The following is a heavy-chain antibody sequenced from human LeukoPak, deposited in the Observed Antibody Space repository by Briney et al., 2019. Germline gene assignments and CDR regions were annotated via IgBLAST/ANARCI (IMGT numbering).Heavy chain of an antibody. CDR1: GFTFSSYS. CDR3: AKVTSDDYYDSSGYD. D-gene: IGHD3-22*01. V-gene: IGHV3-23*01. J-gene: IGHJ4*02. Sequence: GGSLRLSCAASGFTFSSYSMNWVRQAPGKGLEWVSAISGSGGSTYYADSVKGRFTISRDNSKNTLYLQMNSLRAEDTAVYYCAKVTSDDYYDSSGYDWGQGTLVTVSS. CDR2: ISGSGGST.